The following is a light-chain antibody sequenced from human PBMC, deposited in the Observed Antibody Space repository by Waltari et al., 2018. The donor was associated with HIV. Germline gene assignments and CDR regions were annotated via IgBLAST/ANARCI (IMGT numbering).Light chain of an antibody. CDR1: QDIRND. CDR2: AAS. CDR3: LQDYKFPRT. J-gene: IGKJ1*01. V-gene: IGKV1-6*01. Sequence: AIQMTQSPSSLAASVGDRVTITCRASQDIRNDLGWYQPKPGKAPKVLIFAASSLQSGVPARFSGSGSGTDFTLTISSLQPEDFATYYCLQDYKFPRTFGQGTKVEIK.